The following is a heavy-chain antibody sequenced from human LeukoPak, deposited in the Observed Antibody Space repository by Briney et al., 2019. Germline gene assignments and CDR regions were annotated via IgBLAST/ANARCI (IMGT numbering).Heavy chain of an antibody. J-gene: IGHJ4*02. CDR1: GGSFSGYY. V-gene: IGHV4-34*01. Sequence: SETPSLTCAVYGGSFSGYYWSWIRQPPGKGLEWIGEINHSGSTNYNPSLKSRVTISVDTSKNQFSLKLISVTAADTAVYYCARGGYGDNRPFDYWGQGTLVTVSS. D-gene: IGHD4-17*01. CDR3: ARGGYGDNRPFDY. CDR2: INHSGST.